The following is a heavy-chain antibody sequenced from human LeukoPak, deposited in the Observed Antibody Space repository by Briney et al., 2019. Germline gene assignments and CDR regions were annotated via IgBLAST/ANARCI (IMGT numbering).Heavy chain of an antibody. CDR1: GFTFSSYS. CDR2: ISSSSSTI. Sequence: PGGSLRLSCAASGFTFSSYSMNWVRQAPGKGLEWVSYISSSSSTIYYADSVKGRFTISRDNAKNSLYLQMNSLRAEDTAVYYCARVAVAGTEDDAFDIWGQGTMVTVSS. J-gene: IGHJ3*02. D-gene: IGHD6-19*01. CDR3: ARVAVAGTEDDAFDI. V-gene: IGHV3-48*01.